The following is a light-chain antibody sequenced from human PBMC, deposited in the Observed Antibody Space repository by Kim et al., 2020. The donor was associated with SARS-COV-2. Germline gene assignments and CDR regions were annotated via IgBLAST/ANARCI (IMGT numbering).Light chain of an antibody. CDR3: QQYDRPPYT. CDR1: QSVTNDL. V-gene: IGKV3-20*01. J-gene: IGKJ2*01. Sequence: FSPRDGTIPFCCPRQSVTNDLLAWFQQKPGQAPSLLIYGTSSRAPAIPDRFSASGSGTDFTLTISRLEPEDFAIYYCQQYDRPPYTFGQGTKLEI. CDR2: GTS.